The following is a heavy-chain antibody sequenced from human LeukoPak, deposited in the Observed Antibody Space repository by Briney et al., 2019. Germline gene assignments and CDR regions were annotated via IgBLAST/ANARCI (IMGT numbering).Heavy chain of an antibody. D-gene: IGHD3-16*01. CDR3: ARFGVDYDMDV. CDR1: GGSISGHY. Sequence: SETLSLTCTVSGGSISGHYWTWIRQPPGKGLEWIGQIHYSGRPDYNPSLKSRVSISVETSKNQLSLKVTSVTGADTAVYYCARFGVDYDMDVWGQGTTVTVSS. V-gene: IGHV4-59*11. CDR2: IHYSGRP. J-gene: IGHJ6*02.